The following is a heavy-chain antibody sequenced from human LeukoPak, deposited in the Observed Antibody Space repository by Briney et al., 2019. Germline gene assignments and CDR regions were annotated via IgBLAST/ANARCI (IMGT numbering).Heavy chain of an antibody. CDR2: IKLDGSGK. CDR1: GFTFGKYW. Sequence: GSLRLSCVASGFTFGKYWMSWVRQAPGKGLEWVANIKLDGSGKNYVDSVKGRFTISRDNTKNSLYLQMNSLRAEDTAVFYCARDQYDTWSRRGNFDSWGQGTLVIVSS. D-gene: IGHD3-3*01. V-gene: IGHV3-7*05. CDR3: ARDQYDTWSRRGNFDS. J-gene: IGHJ4*02.